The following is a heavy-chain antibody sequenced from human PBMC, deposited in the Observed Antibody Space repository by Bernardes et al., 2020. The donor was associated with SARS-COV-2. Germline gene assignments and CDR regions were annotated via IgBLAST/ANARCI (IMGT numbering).Heavy chain of an antibody. CDR1: GFTFSGSA. CDR2: ISYDGNTN. CDR3: VKFSGEYFPDTEYYRVDL. Sequence: GGSLRLSCAASGFTFSGSAMHWVRQAPGKGLEWVAFISYDGNTNHYADSVRGRFRISRDNSRSRLSLQMNSLRVGDTAVYYCVKFSGEYFPDTEYYRVDLWGQGTTVTVSS. V-gene: IGHV3-30*18. J-gene: IGHJ6*02. D-gene: IGHD3-10*01.